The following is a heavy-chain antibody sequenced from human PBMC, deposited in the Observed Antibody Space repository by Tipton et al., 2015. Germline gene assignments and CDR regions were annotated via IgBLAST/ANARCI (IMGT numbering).Heavy chain of an antibody. CDR1: GFTFSTYG. Sequence: SLRLSCAASGFTFSTYGMHWVRQAPGKGLEWVSVISYDGSDKYYADSVKGRFTISRDNSKNTLYLQMNSLRGDDTAVYYCAKDSRRSTRGAFDIWGQGTMVTVSS. V-gene: IGHV3-30*18. J-gene: IGHJ3*02. CDR2: ISYDGSDK. D-gene: IGHD2-2*01. CDR3: AKDSRRSTRGAFDI.